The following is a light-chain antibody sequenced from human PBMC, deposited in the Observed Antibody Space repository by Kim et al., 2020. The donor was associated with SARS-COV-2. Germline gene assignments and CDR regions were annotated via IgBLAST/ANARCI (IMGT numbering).Light chain of an antibody. CDR2: ETS. V-gene: IGKV3-20*01. CDR1: QSVRTSK. Sequence: SPGKSATPSCRTRQSVRTSKLAWYQHRPGQAPRLLVYETSIRATGIPDRFSGSGSGTDFTLTISRLEPEDFAVYYCQQHDKSPQTFGRGSKVDIK. J-gene: IGKJ1*01. CDR3: QQHDKSPQT.